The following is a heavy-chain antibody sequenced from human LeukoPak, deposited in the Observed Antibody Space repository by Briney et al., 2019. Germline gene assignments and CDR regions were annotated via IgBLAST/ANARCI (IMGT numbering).Heavy chain of an antibody. D-gene: IGHD6-13*01. V-gene: IGHV4-4*02. J-gene: IGHJ5*02. CDR2: IYHSGST. CDR3: ARGLIAAAGYNWFDP. Sequence: PSETLSLTCAVSGGSISSSNWWSWVRQPPGKGLEWIGEIYHSGSTNYNPSLKSRVTISVDKSKNQFSLKLSSVTAADTAVYYCARGLIAAAGYNWFDPWGQGTLVTVSS. CDR1: GGSISSSNW.